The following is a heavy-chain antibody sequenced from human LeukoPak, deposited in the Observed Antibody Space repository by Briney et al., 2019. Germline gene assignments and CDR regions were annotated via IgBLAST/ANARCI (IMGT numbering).Heavy chain of an antibody. CDR3: ARAPGVMTAFDY. V-gene: IGHV4-59*01. Sequence: KPSETLSLNCAVSGGSISNYYWSWIRQPPGKGLEWIAFIYYNGITNYNPSLRSRVTISVETSKNQFSLKASSVTAADTAVYYCARAPGVMTAFDYWGQGALVTVSS. CDR2: IYYNGIT. D-gene: IGHD2-21*02. CDR1: GGSISNYY. J-gene: IGHJ4*02.